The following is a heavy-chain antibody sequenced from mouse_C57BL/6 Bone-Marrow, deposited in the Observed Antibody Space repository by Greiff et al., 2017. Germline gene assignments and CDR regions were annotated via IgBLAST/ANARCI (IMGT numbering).Heavy chain of an antibody. D-gene: IGHD4-1*01. CDR2: LYPGDGDT. CDR1: GYAFSSSW. J-gene: IGHJ3*01. Sequence: QVQLQQSGPELVKPGASVKISCKASGYAFSSSWMHWVKQRPGQGLEWIGRLYPGDGDTNYNGKFKGKATLTADKSSSTAYMQLSSLTTEDSAVYFCVNWDWCAYWGQGTLVTVSA. CDR3: VNWDWCAY. V-gene: IGHV1-82*01.